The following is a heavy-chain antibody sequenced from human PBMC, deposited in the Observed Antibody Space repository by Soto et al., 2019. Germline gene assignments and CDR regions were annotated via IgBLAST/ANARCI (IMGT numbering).Heavy chain of an antibody. CDR2: IWHDGGEK. CDR1: GFTLSDYG. Sequence: QVQLVESGGGVVQPGRSLRLSCTASGFTLSDYGMHWVRQAPGKGLEWVEVIWHDGGEKYYADSVTGRFTISRDNSKNTVHVQIDSLVTEDTALYYCARYPGRACPIDYWGQGTLVPVSS. CDR3: ARYPGRACPIDY. D-gene: IGHD7-27*01. V-gene: IGHV3-33*01. J-gene: IGHJ4*02.